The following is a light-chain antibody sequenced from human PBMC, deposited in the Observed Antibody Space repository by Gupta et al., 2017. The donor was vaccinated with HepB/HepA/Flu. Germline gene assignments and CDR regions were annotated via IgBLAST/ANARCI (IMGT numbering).Light chain of an antibody. J-gene: IGKJ2*01. CDR2: GGS. CDR1: QSISIY. CDR3: QHTDSAPTT. Sequence: DIQMTQSPSSLSASVGDRVTITCRPSQSISIYLNWYQQKGGKAPKLLMFGGSDLQSGVPSRFSGSRSGTDFTLTISRLQPEDLATYYCQHTDSAPTTFGQGTKMDIK. V-gene: IGKV1-39*01.